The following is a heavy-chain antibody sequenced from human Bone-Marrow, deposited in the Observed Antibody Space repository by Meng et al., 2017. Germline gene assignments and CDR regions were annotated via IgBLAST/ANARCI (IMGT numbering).Heavy chain of an antibody. CDR3: ARGALNYCSGGSCQTLSYYYYGMDV. CDR2: ISSSGSTI. J-gene: IGHJ6*02. CDR1: GFTFSSYA. V-gene: IGHV3-48*03. D-gene: IGHD2-15*01. Sequence: GESLKISCAASGFTFSSYAMHWVRQAPGKGLEWVSYISSSGSTIYYADSVKGRFTISRDNAKNSLYLQMNSLRAEDTAVYYCARGALNYCSGGSCQTLSYYYYGMDVWGQGTTVTVSS.